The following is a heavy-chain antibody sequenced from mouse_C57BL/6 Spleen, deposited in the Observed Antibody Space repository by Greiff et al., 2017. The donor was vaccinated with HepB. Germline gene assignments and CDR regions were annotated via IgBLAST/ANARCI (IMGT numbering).Heavy chain of an antibody. Sequence: EVMLVESEGGLVQPGSSMKLSCTASGFTFSDYYMAWVRQVPEKGLEWVANINYDGSSTYYLDSLKSRFIISRDNAKNILYLQMSSLKSEDTATYYCARDLDGYWYFDVWGTGTTVTVSS. V-gene: IGHV5-16*01. CDR2: INYDGSST. D-gene: IGHD2-3*01. CDR3: ARDLDGYWYFDV. CDR1: GFTFSDYY. J-gene: IGHJ1*03.